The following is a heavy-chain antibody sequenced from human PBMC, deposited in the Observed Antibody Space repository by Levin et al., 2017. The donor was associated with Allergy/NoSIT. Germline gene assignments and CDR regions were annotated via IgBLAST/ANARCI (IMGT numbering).Heavy chain of an antibody. CDR1: GGSFSGYY. CDR3: ARSIPRLTWIQLWKNWFDP. V-gene: IGHV4-34*01. Sequence: GSLRLSCAVYGGSFSGYYWSWIRQPPGKGLEWIGEINHSGSTNYNPSLKSRVTISVDTSKNQFSLKLSSVTAADTAVYYCARSIPRLTWIQLWKNWFDPWGQGTLVTVSS. CDR2: INHSGST. J-gene: IGHJ5*02. D-gene: IGHD5-18*01.